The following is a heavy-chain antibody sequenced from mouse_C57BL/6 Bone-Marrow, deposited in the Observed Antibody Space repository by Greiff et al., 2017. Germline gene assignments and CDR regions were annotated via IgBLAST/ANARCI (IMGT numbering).Heavy chain of an antibody. CDR2: IGPEDGDT. CDR3: TSYDYDGFAY. D-gene: IGHD2-4*01. V-gene: IGHV14-1*01. CDR1: GFNIKDYY. Sequence: EVQLQQSGAEFVRPGASLKLSCTASGFNIKDYYMHWVKQRPEQGLEWIGRIGPEDGDTEYAPKFQGKVTMTGDTASNTAYLQLSSLTSEDTAVYYCTSYDYDGFAYWGQGTLVTVSA. J-gene: IGHJ3*01.